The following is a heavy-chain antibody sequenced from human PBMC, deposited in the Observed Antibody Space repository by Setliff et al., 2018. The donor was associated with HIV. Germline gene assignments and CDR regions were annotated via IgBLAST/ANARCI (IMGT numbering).Heavy chain of an antibody. V-gene: IGHV4-39*06. J-gene: IGHJ5*02. D-gene: IGHD6-19*01. CDR3: ARQLPPYHSGAHYSDL. CDR1: GDSIIRGSYY. Sequence: SETLSLTCVVSGDSIIRGSYYWGWIRQPPGKGLEWLGTIYNGGASHYNPFLKSRVIIFLDPSKHQFTLELRSVTAADTAIYYCARQLPPYHSGAHYSDLWSQGTLVTVSS. CDR2: IYNGGAS.